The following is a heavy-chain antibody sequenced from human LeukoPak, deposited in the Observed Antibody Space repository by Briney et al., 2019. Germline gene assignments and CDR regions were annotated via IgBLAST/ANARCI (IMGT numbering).Heavy chain of an antibody. Sequence: GGSLRLSCAASGFTFSSYAMSWVRQAPGKGLEWVSGISGSGGTTYYADSVNGRFTISRDNSKNTLYLEMNSLRAEDTAVYYCAKDQRPDSGYDIDCWGQGTLVTVSS. V-gene: IGHV3-23*01. CDR1: GFTFSSYA. J-gene: IGHJ4*02. CDR3: AKDQRPDSGYDIDC. CDR2: ISGSGGTT. D-gene: IGHD5-12*01.